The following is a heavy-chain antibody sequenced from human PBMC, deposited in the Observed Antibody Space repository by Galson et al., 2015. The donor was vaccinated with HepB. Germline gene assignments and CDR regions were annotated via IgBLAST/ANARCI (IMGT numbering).Heavy chain of an antibody. CDR3: ARVETYNGSGRLPTNRYDP. V-gene: IGHV4-4*02. J-gene: IGHJ5*02. CDR2: VYHSGST. Sequence: SETLSLTCAVSGGSISSSNWWGWVRQPPGKGLEWIGEVYHSGSTNYNPSLKSRVTMTVDKSKNQFSLKLSSVTAADTALYYCARVETYNGSGRLPTNRYDPWGQGTLVTVSS. CDR1: GGSISSSNW. D-gene: IGHD3-10*01.